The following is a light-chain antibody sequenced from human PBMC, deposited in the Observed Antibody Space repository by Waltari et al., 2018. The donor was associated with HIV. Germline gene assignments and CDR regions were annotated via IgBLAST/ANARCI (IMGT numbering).Light chain of an antibody. CDR3: QSGGSSGSWV. CDR2: KDT. J-gene: IGLJ3*02. CDR1: ALANHY. Sequence: SNELTQPPSVSVSPGQTAMITCSGDALANHYTYWFQQKPGQAPVLVIYKDTERPSGIPERFSGSRSGTTVKLTISGVQAEDEADYYCQSGGSSGSWVFGGGTKLTVL. V-gene: IGLV3-25*03.